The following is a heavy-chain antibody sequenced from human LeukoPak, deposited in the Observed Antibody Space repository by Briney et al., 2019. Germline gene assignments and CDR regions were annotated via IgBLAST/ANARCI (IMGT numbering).Heavy chain of an antibody. Sequence: SETLSLTCAVYGGSFSGYYWSWIRQPPGEELEWIGYLYYSGSTNYNPSFKSRVTMSVDTTKNPFSLKLNSMTAADTAVYFCARGRYNDYGFDYWGQGTLVTVSS. CDR2: LYYSGST. V-gene: IGHV4-34*11. CDR3: ARGRYNDYGFDY. J-gene: IGHJ4*02. D-gene: IGHD4-17*01. CDR1: GGSFSGYY.